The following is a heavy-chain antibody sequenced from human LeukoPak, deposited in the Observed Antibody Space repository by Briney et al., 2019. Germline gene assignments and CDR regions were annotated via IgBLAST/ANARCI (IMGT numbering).Heavy chain of an antibody. J-gene: IGHJ4*02. V-gene: IGHV2-70*11. D-gene: IGHD6-25*01. Sequence: QTLSLTCTVSGGSINSGGHYWTWVRQLPGKALEWLARIDWDDDKYYSTSLKARLTISKDTSKNQVVLTMTNMDPVDTATYYCARIAATSVDYWGQGTLVTVSS. CDR2: IDWDDDK. CDR3: ARIAATSVDY. CDR1: GGSINSGGHY.